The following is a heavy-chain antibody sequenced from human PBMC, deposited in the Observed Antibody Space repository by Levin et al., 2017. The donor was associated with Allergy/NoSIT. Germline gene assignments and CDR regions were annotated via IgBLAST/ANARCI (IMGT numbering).Heavy chain of an antibody. CDR3: ARDWGDYGDPRWFDP. D-gene: IGHD4-17*01. Sequence: GGSLRLSCAASGFTVSSNYMSWVRQAPGKGLEWVSVIYSGGSTYYADSVKGRFTISRDNSKNTLYLQMNSLRAEDTAVYYCARDWGDYGDPRWFDPWGQGTLVTVSS. CDR1: GFTVSSNY. J-gene: IGHJ5*02. CDR2: IYSGGST. V-gene: IGHV3-66*01.